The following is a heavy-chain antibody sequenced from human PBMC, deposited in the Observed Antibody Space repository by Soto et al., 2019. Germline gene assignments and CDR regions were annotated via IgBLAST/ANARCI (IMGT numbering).Heavy chain of an antibody. V-gene: IGHV4-39*01. CDR2: IYYSGST. CDR3: ARMAIGEGLLWFGELYPSYYYYGMDV. D-gene: IGHD3-10*01. CDR1: GGSISSSSYD. J-gene: IGHJ6*02. Sequence: SETLSLTCTVSGGSISSSSYDWGWIRQPPGKGLEWIGSIYYSGSTYYNPSLKSRVTISVDTSKNQFSLKLSSVTAADTAVYYGARMAIGEGLLWFGELYPSYYYYGMDVWGQGTTVTVSS.